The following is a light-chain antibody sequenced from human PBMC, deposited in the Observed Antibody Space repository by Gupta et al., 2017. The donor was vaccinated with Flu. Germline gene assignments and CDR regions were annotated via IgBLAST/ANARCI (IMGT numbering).Light chain of an antibody. J-gene: IGKJ2*01. CDR3: QQRSGLPMYT. Sequence: EIALTQSPDTLPLPPGDRAILSCRASQSGNIYLAWYQQKPDQPPRLLMFDASKRAAGIPDRFSGSGSRTDFTLTISTLEPEDFADYYCQQRSGLPMYTFGQGTKVE. CDR2: DAS. V-gene: IGKV3-11*01. CDR1: QSGNIY.